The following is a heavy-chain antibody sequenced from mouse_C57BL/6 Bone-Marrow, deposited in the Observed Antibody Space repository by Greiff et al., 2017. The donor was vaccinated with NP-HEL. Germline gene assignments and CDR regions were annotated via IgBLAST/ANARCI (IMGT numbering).Heavy chain of an antibody. V-gene: IGHV1-76*01. CDR3: ARGRGWSWYFDV. CDR2: IYPGSGNT. J-gene: IGHJ1*03. D-gene: IGHD2-3*01. CDR1: GYTFTDYY. Sequence: QVQLKQSGAELVRPGASVKLSCKASGYTFTDYYINWVKQRPGQGLEWIARIYPGSGNTYYNEKFKGKATLTAEKSSSTAYMQLSSLTSEDSAVYFCARGRGWSWYFDVWGTGTTVTVSS.